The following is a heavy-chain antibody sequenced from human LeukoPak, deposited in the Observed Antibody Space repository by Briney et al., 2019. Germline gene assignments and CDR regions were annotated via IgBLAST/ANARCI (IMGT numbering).Heavy chain of an antibody. V-gene: IGHV3-33*06. Sequence: GRSLRLSCAASGFTFSSYGMHWVRQAPGKGLEWVAIIWYDGNNKYYADSVKGRFTISRDNSKNTLYLQMNSLRAEDTAVYYCAKGKNWGDYYGMDVWGQGTTVTVSS. CDR1: GFTFSSYG. J-gene: IGHJ6*02. D-gene: IGHD7-27*01. CDR3: AKGKNWGDYYGMDV. CDR2: IWYDGNNK.